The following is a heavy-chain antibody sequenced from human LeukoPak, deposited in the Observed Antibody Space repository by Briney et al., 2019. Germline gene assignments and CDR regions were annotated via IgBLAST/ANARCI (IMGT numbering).Heavy chain of an antibody. V-gene: IGHV1-18*01. D-gene: IGHD3-3*01. CDR1: GYTFTSYG. CDR2: ISAYNGNT. J-gene: IGHJ4*02. Sequence: ASVKVSCKASGYTFTSYGISWVRQAPGQGLEWMGWISAYNGNTNYAQKLQGRVTMTTDTSTSTAYMEVRSLRSDDTAVYYCARGRITIFGVFMGFDYWVQGTLVTVSS. CDR3: ARGRITIFGVFMGFDY.